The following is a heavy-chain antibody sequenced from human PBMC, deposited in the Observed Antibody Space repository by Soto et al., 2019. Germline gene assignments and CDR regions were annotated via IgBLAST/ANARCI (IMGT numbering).Heavy chain of an antibody. CDR3: ARLKAPVVVVPATGYYDY. J-gene: IGHJ4*02. D-gene: IGHD2-2*01. V-gene: IGHV4-31*03. Sequence: SETLSLTCTVSGGSISSGGYYWSWIRQHPGKGLEWIGYIYYGGSTYYNPSLKSRATISGDTSKNQFSLKLSSVTAADTAVYYCARLKAPVVVVPATGYYDYWGQGTLVTVSS. CDR1: GGSISSGGYY. CDR2: IYYGGST.